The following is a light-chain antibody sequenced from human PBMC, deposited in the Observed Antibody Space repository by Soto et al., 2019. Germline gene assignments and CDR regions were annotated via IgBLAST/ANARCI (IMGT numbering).Light chain of an antibody. Sequence: QSVLTQPASVSGSPCQSITISCTGTSSDVGAYDFVSWYQQHPDKAPKLMIYEVSNRPSGVSNRFSGSKSVNAATLTISGLQAEDEADYYCSSYTSSSTRVFGTGTKVTVL. V-gene: IGLV2-14*03. CDR2: EVS. CDR1: SSDVGAYDF. CDR3: SSYTSSSTRV. J-gene: IGLJ1*01.